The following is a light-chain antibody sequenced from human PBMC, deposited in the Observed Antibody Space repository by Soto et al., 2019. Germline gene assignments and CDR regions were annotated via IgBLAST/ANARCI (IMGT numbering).Light chain of an antibody. CDR2: GAS. CDR1: QSVRSN. CDR3: HQYNMWPPLI. V-gene: IGKV3-15*01. Sequence: EIVMTQSPATLSVSPGESATLSCRASQSVRSNLAWYQQKPGQAPRLLIYGASTRATGIPARFSGSGSGTEFTLTISGLQSEEFAVYYCHQYNMWPPLIFGGGTKVEIK. J-gene: IGKJ4*01.